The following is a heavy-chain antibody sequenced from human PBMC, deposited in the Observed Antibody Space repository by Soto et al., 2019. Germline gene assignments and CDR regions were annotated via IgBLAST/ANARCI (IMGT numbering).Heavy chain of an antibody. CDR1: GYTFTGYY. V-gene: IGHV1-2*04. D-gene: IGHD2-2*03. CDR3: ARGGYCSSTSCSTGHYYYYGMDV. Sequence: ASVKVSCKASGYTFTGYYMHWVRQAPGQGLEWMGWINPNSGGTNYAQKFQGWVTMTRDTSISTAYMELSRLRSDDTAVYYCARGGYCSSTSCSTGHYYYYGMDVWGQGTTVTVS. CDR2: INPNSGGT. J-gene: IGHJ6*02.